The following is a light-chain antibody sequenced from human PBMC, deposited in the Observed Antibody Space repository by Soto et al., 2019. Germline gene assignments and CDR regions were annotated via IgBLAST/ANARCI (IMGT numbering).Light chain of an antibody. CDR3: HQSSGSVT. J-gene: IGKJ4*01. CDR1: QSVTSTY. Sequence: EIVLTQSPGTLSLSPGERATLSCRASQSVTSTYFGWYQQKPGQAPRLLIYGASKRQSGVPDRFSGGGSETDFTLPIASLQPEDFAVYYFHQSSGSVTFGGGTKVDIK. V-gene: IGKV3-20*01. CDR2: GAS.